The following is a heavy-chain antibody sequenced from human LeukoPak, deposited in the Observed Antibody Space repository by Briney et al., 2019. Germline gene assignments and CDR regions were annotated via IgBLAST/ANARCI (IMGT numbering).Heavy chain of an antibody. Sequence: GGSLRLSCAASGFTFSCYGMHWVRQAPGKGLEWVAFIRCDGSNKYYADSVKGRFTISRDNSKNTLYLQMNSLRPEDTAVYYCAKELDAFDIWGQGTMVTVSS. CDR3: AKELDAFDI. CDR1: GFTFSCYG. J-gene: IGHJ3*02. V-gene: IGHV3-30*02. CDR2: IRCDGSNK.